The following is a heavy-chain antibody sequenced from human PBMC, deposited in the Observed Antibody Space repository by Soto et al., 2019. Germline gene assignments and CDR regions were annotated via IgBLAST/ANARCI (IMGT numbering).Heavy chain of an antibody. J-gene: IGHJ6*02. CDR2: ISSSSSTI. Sequence: GGSLRLSCAASGFTFSSHSMNWVRQAPGKGLERVSYISSSSSTIYYADSVKGRFTISRDDSKNTLYLQMNSLRAEDTAIYFCAKWGVRGVIRNGMDVWGQGTTVTVSS. D-gene: IGHD3-10*01. CDR1: GFTFSSHS. V-gene: IGHV3-48*01. CDR3: AKWGVRGVIRNGMDV.